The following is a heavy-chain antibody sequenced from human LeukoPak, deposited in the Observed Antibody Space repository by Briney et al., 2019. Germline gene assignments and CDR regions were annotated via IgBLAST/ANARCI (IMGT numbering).Heavy chain of an antibody. J-gene: IGHJ4*02. V-gene: IGHV3-9*01. Sequence: GRSLRLSCAASGFTFDDYAMHWVRQAPGKGLEWVSGISWNSGSIGYADSVKGRFTISRDNAKNSLYLQMNSLRAEDTALYYCAKAFRVTTNYFDYWGQGTLVTVSS. CDR3: AKAFRVTTNYFDY. D-gene: IGHD4-17*01. CDR2: ISWNSGSI. CDR1: GFTFDDYA.